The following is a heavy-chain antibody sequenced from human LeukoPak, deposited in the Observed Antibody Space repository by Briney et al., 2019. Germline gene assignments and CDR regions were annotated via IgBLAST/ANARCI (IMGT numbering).Heavy chain of an antibody. J-gene: IGHJ3*02. Sequence: GGSLRLSCAASGLTFSSYGMSWVRQAPGKGLEWVANIKQDGSEKYYVDSVKGRFTISRDNAKNSLYLQMNSLRAEDTAVYYCARDRSLIPTDAFDIWGQGTMVTVSS. CDR3: ARDRSLIPTDAFDI. V-gene: IGHV3-7*01. CDR2: IKQDGSEK. D-gene: IGHD3-16*01. CDR1: GLTFSSYG.